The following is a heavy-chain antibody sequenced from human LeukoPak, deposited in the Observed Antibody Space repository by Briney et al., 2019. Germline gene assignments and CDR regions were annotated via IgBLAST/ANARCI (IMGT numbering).Heavy chain of an antibody. CDR2: ISAYNGNT. Sequence: ASVKVSCTASGYTFTSYGISWVRQAPGQGLEWMGWISAYNGNTNYAQKLQGRVTMTTDTSTSTAYMELRSLRSDDTAVYYCARRPYYYDSSGYYYVVDYWGQGTLVTVSS. V-gene: IGHV1-18*01. CDR3: ARRPYYYDSSGYYYVVDY. J-gene: IGHJ4*02. D-gene: IGHD3-22*01. CDR1: GYTFTSYG.